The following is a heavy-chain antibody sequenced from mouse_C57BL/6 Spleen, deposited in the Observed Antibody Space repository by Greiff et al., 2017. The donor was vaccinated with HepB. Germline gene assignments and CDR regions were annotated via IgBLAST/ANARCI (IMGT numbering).Heavy chain of an antibody. V-gene: IGHV5-4*03. J-gene: IGHJ2*01. D-gene: IGHD1-3*01. CDR3: ARGGDLHEWTVDY. Sequence: DVKLVESGGGLVKPGGSLKLSCAATGFTFSSDAMSWVRQTSEKRLVWVATISDGDSYTNYTDNVKGRFTISRYNAKNNLYLQMSHLKAEDTDMDYCARGGDLHEWTVDYWGQGTTLTVSS. CDR2: ISDGDSYT. CDR1: GFTFSSDA.